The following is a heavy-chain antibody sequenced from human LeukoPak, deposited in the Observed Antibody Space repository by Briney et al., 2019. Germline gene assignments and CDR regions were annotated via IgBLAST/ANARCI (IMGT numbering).Heavy chain of an antibody. V-gene: IGHV3-66*01. CDR2: IYSDGST. D-gene: IGHD3-10*01. Sequence: PGESLRLSCAASGFTFSSYWMSWVRQAPGKGLEWVSVIYSDGSTYYADSVKGRFTIFRDNSKNTLYLQMNSLRAEDTAVYYCARVYYYGSGSYLEEPPFDYWGQGTLVTVSS. J-gene: IGHJ4*02. CDR3: ARVYYYGSGSYLEEPPFDY. CDR1: GFTFSSYW.